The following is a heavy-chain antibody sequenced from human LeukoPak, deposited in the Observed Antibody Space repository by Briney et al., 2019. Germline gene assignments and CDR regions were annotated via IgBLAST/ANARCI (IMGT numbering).Heavy chain of an antibody. J-gene: IGHJ5*02. CDR1: GGSISSYY. CDR3: ARRGWGNNWFDP. Sequence: SETLSLTCTVSGGSISSYYWSWIRQPPGKGLEWIGYIYTSGSTNYNPSLKSRVTISVDTSKNQFSLKLSSVTAADTAAYYCARRGWGNNWFDPWGQGTLVTVSS. CDR2: IYTSGST. V-gene: IGHV4-4*09. D-gene: IGHD7-27*01.